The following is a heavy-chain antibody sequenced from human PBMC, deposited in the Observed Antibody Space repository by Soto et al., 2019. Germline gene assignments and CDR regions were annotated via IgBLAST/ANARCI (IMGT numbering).Heavy chain of an antibody. J-gene: IGHJ6*02. CDR3: AKDSFQESSGYYSGMDV. Sequence: PGGSLRLSCAASGFTFSSYGMHWVRQAPGKGLEWVAVISYDGSNKYYADSVKGRFTISRDNSKNTLYLQMNSLRAEDTAVYYCAKDSFQESSGYYSGMDVWGQGTTVTVSS. D-gene: IGHD3-22*01. CDR2: ISYDGSNK. V-gene: IGHV3-30*18. CDR1: GFTFSSYG.